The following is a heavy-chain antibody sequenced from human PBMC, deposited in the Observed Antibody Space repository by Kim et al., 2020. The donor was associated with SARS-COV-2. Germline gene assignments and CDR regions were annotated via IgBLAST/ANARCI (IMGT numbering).Heavy chain of an antibody. CDR1: GGTFSSYA. Sequence: SVKVSCKASGGTFSSYAISWVRQAPGQGLEWMGGIIPIFGTANYAQKFQGRVTITADESTSTAYMELSSLRSEDTAVYYCARTGYCSGGSCYPSGGDPKYYYSVMDVWGQGTTVTVSS. CDR3: ARTGYCSGGSCYPSGGDPKYYYSVMDV. V-gene: IGHV1-69*13. D-gene: IGHD2-15*01. CDR2: IIPIFGTA. J-gene: IGHJ6*02.